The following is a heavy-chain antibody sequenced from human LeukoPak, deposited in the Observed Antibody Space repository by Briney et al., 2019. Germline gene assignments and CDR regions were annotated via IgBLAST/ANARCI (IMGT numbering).Heavy chain of an antibody. Sequence: ASVKVSCKVSGYTLTELSMHWVRQAPGKGLEWMGGFDPEDGETIYAQKFQGRVTMTEDTSTDTAYMELSSLTSEDTAIYYCATAPIDAALILSRYYMSVWGKGTTVTVSS. CDR3: ATAPIDAALILSRYYMSV. CDR2: FDPEDGET. CDR1: GYTLTELS. V-gene: IGHV1-24*01. J-gene: IGHJ6*03. D-gene: IGHD6-25*01.